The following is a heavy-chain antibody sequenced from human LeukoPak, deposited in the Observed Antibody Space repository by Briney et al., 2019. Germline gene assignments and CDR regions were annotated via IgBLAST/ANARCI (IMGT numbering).Heavy chain of an antibody. CDR3: AKDQTPYS. J-gene: IGHJ4*02. CDR1: GFAFSSYF. CDR2: VDVSGGTT. Sequence: GGSLTLSCAASGFAFSSYFMSWVRQAPGKGLEWVSTVDVSGGTTYYADSVKGRFTISRDNSKNTLYLQMNSLTADDTAVYYCAKDQTPYSWGQGTLITVSS. D-gene: IGHD4-23*01. V-gene: IGHV3-23*01.